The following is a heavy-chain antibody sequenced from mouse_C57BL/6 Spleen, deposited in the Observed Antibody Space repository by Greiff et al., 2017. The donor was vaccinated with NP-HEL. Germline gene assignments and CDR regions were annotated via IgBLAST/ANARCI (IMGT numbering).Heavy chain of an antibody. CDR1: GFTFSDYY. CDR2: ISNGGGST. D-gene: IGHD1-1*01. J-gene: IGHJ1*03. V-gene: IGHV5-12*01. Sequence: DVQLVESGGGLVQPGGSLKLSCAASGFTFSDYYMYWVRQTPEKRLEWVAYISNGGGSTYYPDTVKGRFTISRDNAKNTLYLQMSRLKSEDTAMYYCATSTVDWYFDVWGTGTTVTVSS. CDR3: ATSTVDWYFDV.